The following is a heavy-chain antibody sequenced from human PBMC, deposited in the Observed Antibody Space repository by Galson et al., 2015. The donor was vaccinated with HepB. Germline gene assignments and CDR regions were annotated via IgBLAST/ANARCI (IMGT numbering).Heavy chain of an antibody. Sequence: SLRLSCAASGFTFSSYAMSWVRQAPGKGLEWVSAISGSGGSTYYADSVKGRFTISRDNSKNTLYLQMNSLRAEDTAVYYCAKWGSIAVAGIYGMDVWGQGTTVTVSS. D-gene: IGHD6-19*01. CDR3: AKWGSIAVAGIYGMDV. CDR2: ISGSGGST. J-gene: IGHJ6*02. CDR1: GFTFSSYA. V-gene: IGHV3-23*01.